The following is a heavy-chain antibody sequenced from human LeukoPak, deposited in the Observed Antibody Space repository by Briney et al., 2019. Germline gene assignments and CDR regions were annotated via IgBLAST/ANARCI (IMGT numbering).Heavy chain of an antibody. V-gene: IGHV4-59*08. J-gene: IGHJ3*02. Sequence: PSETLSLTCTVSSGSMSPFYWSWIRQSPGKGLEWIGSIYYSGGTNYNPSLKSRVTISVDTSKNQFSLELSSVTAADTAVYYCAVNSTKHTFDIWGQGTMVTVSS. D-gene: IGHD1-1*01. CDR3: AVNSTKHTFDI. CDR2: IYYSGGT. CDR1: SGSMSPFY.